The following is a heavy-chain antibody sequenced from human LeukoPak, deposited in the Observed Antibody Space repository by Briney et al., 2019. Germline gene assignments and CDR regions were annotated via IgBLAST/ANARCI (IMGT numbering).Heavy chain of an antibody. D-gene: IGHD2-2*01. CDR3: AKIEVVPAAMPSYYYYYGMDV. CDR1: GFTFSSYA. Sequence: GGSLRLSCAASGFTFSSYAMSWVRQAPGKGLEWVSAISGSGGSTCYADSVKGRFTISRDNSKNTLYLQMNSLRAEDTAVYYCAKIEVVPAAMPSYYYYYGMDVWGQGTTVTVSS. V-gene: IGHV3-23*01. CDR2: ISGSGGST. J-gene: IGHJ6*02.